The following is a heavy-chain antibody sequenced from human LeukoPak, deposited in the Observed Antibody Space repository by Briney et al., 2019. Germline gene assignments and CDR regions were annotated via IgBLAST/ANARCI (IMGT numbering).Heavy chain of an antibody. CDR2: INPSSGGT. D-gene: IGHD3-3*01. CDR1: GYTFTGYY. V-gene: IGHV1-2*02. CDR3: ARGSTIFGVGIQDY. J-gene: IGHJ4*02. Sequence: ASVKVSCKASGYTFTGYYMHWVRQAPGQGLEWMGWINPSSGGTNYAQKFQGRVTMTRDTSISTAYMELSRLRSDDTAVYYCARGSTIFGVGIQDYWGQGTLVTVSS.